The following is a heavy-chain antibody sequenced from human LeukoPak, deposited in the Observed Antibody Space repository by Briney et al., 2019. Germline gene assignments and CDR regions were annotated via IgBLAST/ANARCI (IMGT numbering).Heavy chain of an antibody. D-gene: IGHD2-15*01. J-gene: IGHJ6*03. Sequence: GGSLRLSCAASGITFSSYGMSWVRQAPGKGLEWVSSISSPGGTTYYADSVKGRFTISRDNSKNTLYLQMNSLRAEDTAIYYCAKNGDRGAYCTGGTCYPYFYYYMDVWGKGTTVTI. V-gene: IGHV3-23*01. CDR3: AKNGDRGAYCTGGTCYPYFYYYMDV. CDR1: GITFSSYG. CDR2: ISSPGGTT.